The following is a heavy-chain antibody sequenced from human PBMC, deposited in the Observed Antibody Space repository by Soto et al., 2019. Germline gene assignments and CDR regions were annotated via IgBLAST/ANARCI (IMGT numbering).Heavy chain of an antibody. V-gene: IGHV5-51*01. CDR3: ARRSPAGGGWYYVDY. Sequence: EVQLVQSGAEVKKPGESLKISCKGSGYSFTSYWIGWVRQMPGKGLEWMGIIYPGDSDTRYSPSFQGQVTISADKSIXTASLQWSSLKASDPAMYYCARRSPAGGGWYYVDYWGQGTLVTVSS. CDR2: IYPGDSDT. D-gene: IGHD2-15*01. CDR1: GYSFTSYW. J-gene: IGHJ4*02.